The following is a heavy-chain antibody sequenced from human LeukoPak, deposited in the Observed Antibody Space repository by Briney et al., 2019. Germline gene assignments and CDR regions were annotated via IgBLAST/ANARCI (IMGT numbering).Heavy chain of an antibody. CDR1: GGSFSGYY. CDR2: INHTRST. Sequence: SETLSLTCAVYGGSFSGYYWNWIRQPPGKGLEWIGEINHTRSTNYNPSLKSRVTISVDTSKNQFSLKLSSVTAADTAVYYCARRYYDILTGYYHAFDIWGQGTMVTVSS. D-gene: IGHD3-9*01. CDR3: ARRYYDILTGYYHAFDI. V-gene: IGHV4-34*01. J-gene: IGHJ3*02.